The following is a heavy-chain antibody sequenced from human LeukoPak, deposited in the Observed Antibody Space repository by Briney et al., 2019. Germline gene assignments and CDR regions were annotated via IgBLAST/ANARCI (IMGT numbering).Heavy chain of an antibody. CDR1: GFTFSNYA. J-gene: IGHJ6*02. CDR2: ISFDGSNK. CDR3: ARGGGLDV. Sequence: PGRSLRLSCAVSGFTFSNYAIHWVRQAPGKGLEWVALISFDGSNKYYADSVKGRFTISRDNSKNTLHLQMSNLRAEDTAVYFCARGGGLDVWGQGATVTVSS. D-gene: IGHD3-16*01. V-gene: IGHV3-30-3*01.